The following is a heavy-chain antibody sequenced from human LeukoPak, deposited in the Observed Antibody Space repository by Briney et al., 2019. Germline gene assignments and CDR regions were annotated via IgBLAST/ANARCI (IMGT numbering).Heavy chain of an antibody. Sequence: GESLKISCKGSGYSFTSYWVGWVRQMPGKGLEGMGIIYPGDSGTRYSPSFEGQVTLSDDKSISTAYLQWNSLKASDTAMYYCARVPTPVDTAMVIYWGQGTLVTVSS. CDR3: ARVPTPVDTAMVIY. V-gene: IGHV5-51*01. CDR1: GYSFTSYW. J-gene: IGHJ4*02. CDR2: IYPGDSGT. D-gene: IGHD5-18*01.